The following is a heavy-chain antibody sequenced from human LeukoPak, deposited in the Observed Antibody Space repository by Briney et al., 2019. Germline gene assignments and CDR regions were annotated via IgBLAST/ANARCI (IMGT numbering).Heavy chain of an antibody. CDR1: GGSFSGYY. V-gene: IGHV4-34*01. D-gene: IGHD2-2*01. J-gene: IGHJ5*02. CDR3: ASLVVVPAAELDP. Sequence: SETLSLTCAVYGGSFSGYYWSWIRQPPGKGLEWIGEINHSGSTNYNPSLKSRVTISVDTSKNQFSLKLSSVTAADTAVYYCASLVVVPAAELDPWGQGTLVTVSS. CDR2: INHSGST.